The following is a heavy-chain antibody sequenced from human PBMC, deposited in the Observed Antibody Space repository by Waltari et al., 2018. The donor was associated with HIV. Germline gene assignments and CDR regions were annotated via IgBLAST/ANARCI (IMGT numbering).Heavy chain of an antibody. J-gene: IGHJ6*02. Sequence: EVQLVESGGGLVQPGGSLRLSCAASGLTFSHFWMSWVRQAPGKGLEWLANIKQDGSEKYYVDSVKGRFTISRDNAKNSLYLQMNSLRAEDTAVYYCASPSIRAGMDVWGQGTTVTVSS. V-gene: IGHV3-7*01. CDR2: IKQDGSEK. CDR3: ASPSIRAGMDV. CDR1: GLTFSHFW. D-gene: IGHD2-2*02.